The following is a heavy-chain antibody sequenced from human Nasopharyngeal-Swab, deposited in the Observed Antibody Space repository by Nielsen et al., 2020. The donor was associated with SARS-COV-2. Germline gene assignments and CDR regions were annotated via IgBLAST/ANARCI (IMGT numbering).Heavy chain of an antibody. J-gene: IGHJ6*02. V-gene: IGHV5-51*01. CDR1: GYSFTSYW. CDR2: IYPGDSDT. D-gene: IGHD5-12*01. Sequence: GESLKISCQGSGYSFTSYWIGWVRQMPGKGLEWMGIIYPGDSDTRYSPSFQGQVTISADKSISTAYLQWSSLKASDTAMYYCARLGGYSGYGYYYYGMDVWGQGTTVTVSS. CDR3: ARLGGYSGYGYYYYGMDV.